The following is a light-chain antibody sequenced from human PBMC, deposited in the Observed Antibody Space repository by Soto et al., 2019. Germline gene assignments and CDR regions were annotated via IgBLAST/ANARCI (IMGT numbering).Light chain of an antibody. V-gene: IGLV2-14*01. Sequence: QSALTQPASVSGSPGQSITISCTGTSSDVGGYNYVSWYQQHPGKAPKLMIYEVSNRPSGVSNRFSGSKSSNTASVTISGLQAEDEADYYCSSYTSSSTLVVFGGGTKLTVL. CDR1: SSDVGGYNY. CDR3: SSYTSSSTLVV. J-gene: IGLJ2*01. CDR2: EVS.